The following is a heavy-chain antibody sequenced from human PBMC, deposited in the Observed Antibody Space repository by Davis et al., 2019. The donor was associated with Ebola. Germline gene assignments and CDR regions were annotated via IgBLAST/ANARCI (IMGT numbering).Heavy chain of an antibody. Sequence: LRLSCAVSGGSISSGGYSWSWIRQPPGKGLEWIGYIYHSGSTYYHPSLMSRVTISVDRSKNQFSLKLSSVTAADTAVYYCARESTVTTVFDYWGQGTLVTVSS. J-gene: IGHJ4*02. CDR2: IYHSGST. CDR1: GGSISSGGYS. CDR3: ARESTVTTVFDY. V-gene: IGHV4-30-2*01. D-gene: IGHD4-17*01.